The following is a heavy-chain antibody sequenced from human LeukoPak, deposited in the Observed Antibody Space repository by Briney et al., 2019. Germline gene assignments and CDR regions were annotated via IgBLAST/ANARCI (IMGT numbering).Heavy chain of an antibody. CDR3: AKDQGTYYYGSGSPDY. J-gene: IGHJ4*02. CDR1: GFTFSSYA. D-gene: IGHD3-10*01. CDR2: ISGSGGST. V-gene: IGHV3-23*01. Sequence: GGSLRLSCAASGFTFSSYAMSWVRQAPGKGLEWVSAISGSGGSTYYADSVKGRFTISRDNSKNTLYLQMNSLRAEDTAVYYCAKDQGTYYYGSGSPDYWGQGTLVTVSS.